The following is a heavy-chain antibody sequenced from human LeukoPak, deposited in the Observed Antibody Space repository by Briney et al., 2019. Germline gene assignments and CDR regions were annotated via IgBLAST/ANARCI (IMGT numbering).Heavy chain of an antibody. D-gene: IGHD2-2*02. CDR1: GFTFSDYA. CDR3: AKGGCTSARCYINC. CDR2: ISGSDHST. J-gene: IGHJ4*02. V-gene: IGHV3-23*01. Sequence: PGGSLRLSCAASGFTFSDYAMSWVRQAPGKGLEWVSAISGSDHSTYYADSVKGRFTISRDNSKNTLYLQMNSLRAEDTAVYYCAKGGCTSARCYINCWGQGTLVTASS.